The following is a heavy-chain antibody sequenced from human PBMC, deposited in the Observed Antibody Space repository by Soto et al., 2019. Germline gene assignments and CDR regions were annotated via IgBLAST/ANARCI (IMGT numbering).Heavy chain of an antibody. Sequence: ASVKVSCKASGYTFTTYAIHWVRQAPGQRLEWMGWINAGNGNTKYSQKFQGRVTITRDTSASTAYMELSSLRSEDTAVYYCARDRYFDWLLHFDYWGQGTLVTVSS. D-gene: IGHD3-9*01. CDR3: ARDRYFDWLLHFDY. J-gene: IGHJ4*02. CDR2: INAGNGNT. V-gene: IGHV1-3*01. CDR1: GYTFTTYA.